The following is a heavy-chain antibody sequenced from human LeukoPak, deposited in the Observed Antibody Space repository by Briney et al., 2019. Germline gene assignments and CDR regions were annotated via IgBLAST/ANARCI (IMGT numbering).Heavy chain of an antibody. Sequence: SETLSLTCAVYGGSFSGYYWSWIRQPPGKGLEWIGEINHSGSTNYNPSLKSRVTISVDTSKNQFSLKLSSVTAADTAVYYCARGGLNYYGSGSYRKYNWFDPSGQGTLVTVSS. CDR1: GGSFSGYY. CDR3: ARGGLNYYGSGSYRKYNWFDP. J-gene: IGHJ5*02. CDR2: INHSGST. D-gene: IGHD3-10*01. V-gene: IGHV4-34*01.